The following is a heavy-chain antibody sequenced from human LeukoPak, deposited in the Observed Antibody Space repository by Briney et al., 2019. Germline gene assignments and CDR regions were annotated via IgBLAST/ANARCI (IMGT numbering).Heavy chain of an antibody. CDR1: GGTFTSYA. CDR2: IIPIFGTA. CDR3: ARDSGYCSSTSCYTAYNCFDP. Sequence: SVKVSCKASGGTFTSYAISWVRQAPGQGLEWMGGIIPIFGTANYAQKFHGRVTITTDESTSTAYMELSRLRTEHTAVYYCARDSGYCSSTSCYTAYNCFDPWGQGTLVTVSS. V-gene: IGHV1-69*05. J-gene: IGHJ5*02. D-gene: IGHD2-2*02.